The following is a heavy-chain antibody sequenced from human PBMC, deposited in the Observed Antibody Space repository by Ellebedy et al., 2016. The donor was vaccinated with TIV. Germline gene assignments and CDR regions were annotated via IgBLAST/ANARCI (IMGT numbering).Heavy chain of an antibody. CDR1: RFTFSSYW. CDR3: ATDGSYGDFRSPAHGVVI. D-gene: IGHD4-17*01. J-gene: IGHJ3*02. V-gene: IGHV3-7*01. CDR2: INQDGSDK. Sequence: GGSLRLSCAASRFTFSSYWMSWVRQSPGKGLEWVANINQDGSDKYYVDSVKGRFTISRDNAKNSLYLQMNSLRAEDTSVYYCATDGSYGDFRSPAHGVVIWGQGTMVTVSS.